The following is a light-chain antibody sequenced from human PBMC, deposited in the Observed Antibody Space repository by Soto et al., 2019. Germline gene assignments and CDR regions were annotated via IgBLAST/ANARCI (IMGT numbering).Light chain of an antibody. V-gene: IGKV1-33*01. J-gene: IGKJ5*01. CDR2: DAS. CDR1: QDINNY. Sequence: DIQITQSPSSLSTTVGYRVTITCQASQDINNYLNWYQQKPGKAPRLLLYDASSLEAGVPSRFSGSGSGTDFTFTISCLQPEDIATYYCQHYDHLPITFGQGTRLEVK. CDR3: QHYDHLPIT.